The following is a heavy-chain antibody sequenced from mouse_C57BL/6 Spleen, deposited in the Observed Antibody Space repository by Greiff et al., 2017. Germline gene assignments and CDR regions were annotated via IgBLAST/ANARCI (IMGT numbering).Heavy chain of an antibody. CDR3: ALNYYGSSYGVAY. Sequence: VQLQQSGPGLVQPSQCLSITCTVSGFSLTSYGVHWVRQSPGKGLEWLGVIWRGGSTDYNAAFLSRLSITKNNTKSQVFFKMNSLQADDTAIYYCALNYYGSSYGVAYWGQGTLVTVSA. CDR2: IWRGGST. D-gene: IGHD1-1*01. V-gene: IGHV2-5*01. CDR1: GFSLTSYG. J-gene: IGHJ3*01.